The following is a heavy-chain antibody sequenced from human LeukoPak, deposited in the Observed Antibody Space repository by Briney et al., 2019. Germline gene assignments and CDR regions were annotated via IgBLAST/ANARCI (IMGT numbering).Heavy chain of an antibody. D-gene: IGHD5-12*01. V-gene: IGHV3-43*02. J-gene: IGHJ3*02. CDR3: AKDFLGSSDYDSGAFDI. Sequence: GGSLRLSCAASGFTFDDYAMHWVRQAPEKSLKWFSLISGDGGTTLYADSVKGRFTISRDNSKNSLYLQVNSLRTEDTAFYFCAKDFLGSSDYDSGAFDIWGQGTMVTVSS. CDR1: GFTFDDYA. CDR2: ISGDGGTT.